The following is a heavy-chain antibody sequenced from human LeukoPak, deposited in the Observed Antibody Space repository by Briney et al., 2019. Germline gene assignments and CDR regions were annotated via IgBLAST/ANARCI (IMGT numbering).Heavy chain of an antibody. CDR1: GGSISTGDYY. CDR3: AVGHYYHSSGYLFDS. V-gene: IGHV4-30-4*01. D-gene: IGHD3-22*01. J-gene: IGHJ4*02. CDR2: IYYSGST. Sequence: SETLSLTCTVSGGSISTGDYYWSWFRQPPGKGLEYIGYIYYSGSTYYNPSLKSRITISVDTSKNQFSLKLSSVPAADTAVYYCAVGHYYHSSGYLFDSWGQGTLVTVSS.